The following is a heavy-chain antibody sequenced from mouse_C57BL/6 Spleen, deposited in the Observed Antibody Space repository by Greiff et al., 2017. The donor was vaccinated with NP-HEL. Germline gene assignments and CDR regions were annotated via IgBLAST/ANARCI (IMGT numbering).Heavy chain of an antibody. CDR3: ARQGYYYGSSWDY. J-gene: IGHJ2*01. CDR1: GFTFSSYG. Sequence: EVQRVESGGDLVKPGGSLKLSCAASGFTFSSYGMSWVRQTPDKRLEWVATISSGGSYTYYPDSVKGRFTISRDNAKNTLYLQMSSLKSEDTAMYYCARQGYYYGSSWDYWGQGTTLTVSS. V-gene: IGHV5-6*01. D-gene: IGHD1-1*01. CDR2: ISSGGSYT.